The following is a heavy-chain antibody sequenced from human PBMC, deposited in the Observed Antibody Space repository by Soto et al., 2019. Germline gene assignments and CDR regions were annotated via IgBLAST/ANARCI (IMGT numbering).Heavy chain of an antibody. J-gene: IGHJ4*02. D-gene: IGHD2-2*01. CDR1: GGTFSSYT. V-gene: IGHV1-69*02. CDR3: ARWPVVVPAAIVYFDY. Sequence: GASVKVSCKASGGTFSSYTISWVRQAHGQGLEWMGRIIPILGIANYAQKFQGRVTITADKSTSTAYMELSSLRSEDTAVYYCARWPVVVPAAIVYFDYWGQGTLVTVSS. CDR2: IIPILGIA.